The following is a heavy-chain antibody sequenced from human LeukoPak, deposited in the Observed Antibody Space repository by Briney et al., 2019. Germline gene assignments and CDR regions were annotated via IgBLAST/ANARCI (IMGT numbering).Heavy chain of an antibody. V-gene: IGHV3-21*01. J-gene: IGHJ6*03. CDR2: ISSSSSYI. D-gene: IGHD3-10*01. CDR1: GFTFSSYN. CDR3: ARDHGYYGSRPYYYYYYMDV. Sequence: AGGSLRLSCAASGFTFSSYNMNWVRQAPGKGLEWVSSISSSSSYIYYADSVKGRFTISRDNAKNSLYLQMNSLRAEDTAVYYCARDHGYYGSRPYYYYYYMDVWGKGTTVTVSS.